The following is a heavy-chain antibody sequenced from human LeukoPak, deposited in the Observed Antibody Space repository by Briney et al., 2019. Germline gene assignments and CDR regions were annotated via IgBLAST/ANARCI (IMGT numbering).Heavy chain of an antibody. V-gene: IGHV3-21*01. CDR2: ISSSSYI. Sequence: GGSLRLSCAASGFTFSNYWMTWVRQAPGKGLEWVSSISSSSYIYYADSVKGRFTISRDNAKNSLYLQMNSLRAEDTAVYYCARGGIAVAGTGGYWGQGTLVTVSS. D-gene: IGHD6-19*01. CDR1: GFTFSNYW. J-gene: IGHJ4*02. CDR3: ARGGIAVAGTGGY.